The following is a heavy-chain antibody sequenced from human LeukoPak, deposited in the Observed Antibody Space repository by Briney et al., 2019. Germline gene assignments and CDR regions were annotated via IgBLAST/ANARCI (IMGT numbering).Heavy chain of an antibody. J-gene: IGHJ5*02. CDR2: ISGSGGST. CDR3: AKSTRGYCSGGSCYA. V-gene: IGHV3-23*01. Sequence: GGSLRLSCAASGFTFSSYAMSWVRQAPGKGLEWVSAISGSGGSTYYADSVKGRFTISRDNSKNTLYLQTNSLRAEDTAVYYCAKSTRGYCSGGSCYAWGQGTLVTVSS. CDR1: GFTFSSYA. D-gene: IGHD2-15*01.